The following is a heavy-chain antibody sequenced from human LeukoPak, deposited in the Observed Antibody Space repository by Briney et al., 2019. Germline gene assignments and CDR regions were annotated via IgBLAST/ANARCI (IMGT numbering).Heavy chain of an antibody. CDR3: TTGSSGSYYPLNWFDP. CDR1: GFTFSSYS. Sequence: PGGSLRLSCAASGFTFSSYSMNWVRQAPGKGLEWVGRIKSKTDGGTTDYAAPVKGRFTISRDDSTNTLYLQMNSLKTEDTAVYYCTTGSSGSYYPLNWFDPWGQGTLVTVSS. V-gene: IGHV3-15*01. CDR2: IKSKTDGGTT. J-gene: IGHJ5*02. D-gene: IGHD3-10*01.